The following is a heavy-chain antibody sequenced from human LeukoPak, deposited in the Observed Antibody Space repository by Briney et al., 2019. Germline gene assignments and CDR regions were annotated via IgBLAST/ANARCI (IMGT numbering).Heavy chain of an antibody. CDR3: ATEGPYFVA. Sequence: GGSLRLSCAASGFTFSSYAMHWVRQAPGKGLEWVAVISYDGSNKYYTDSVKGRFTISRDNSKNTLYLQMNSLRVEDTAVYFCATEGPYFVAWGQGTLVTVSS. J-gene: IGHJ5*02. CDR2: ISYDGSNK. V-gene: IGHV3-30*04. CDR1: GFTFSSYA. D-gene: IGHD2-8*01.